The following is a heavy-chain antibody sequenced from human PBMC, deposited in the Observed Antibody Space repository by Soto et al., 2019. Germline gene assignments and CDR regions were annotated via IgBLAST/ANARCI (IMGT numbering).Heavy chain of an antibody. CDR3: ARAVIAAPYFYYGMDV. CDR1: GGTFNTYA. Sequence: ASVKVSCKASGGTFNTYAMTWLRQAPGQGLEWMGGIIPIFGTTSYAQNIQGRITITADKSSNTAYMELTSLRSDDTAVYYCARAVIAAPYFYYGMDVWGQGTTVTVSS. J-gene: IGHJ6*02. D-gene: IGHD2-21*01. V-gene: IGHV1-69*06. CDR2: IIPIFGTT.